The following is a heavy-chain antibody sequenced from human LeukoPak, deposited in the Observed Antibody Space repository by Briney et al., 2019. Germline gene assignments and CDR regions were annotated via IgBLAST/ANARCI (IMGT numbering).Heavy chain of an antibody. V-gene: IGHV3-11*01. CDR1: GFTFSDYY. Sequence: GGSLRLSRAAPGFTFSDYYMSWIRQAPGKGLEWVSYICDSGRTIYYADSVKGRFTISRDNAKNSVYLQMNNLRAEDTAVYYCARDRLGDYDHSGYYDKWGQGTLVTVSS. D-gene: IGHD3-22*01. CDR2: ICDSGRTI. J-gene: IGHJ4*02. CDR3: ARDRLGDYDHSGYYDK.